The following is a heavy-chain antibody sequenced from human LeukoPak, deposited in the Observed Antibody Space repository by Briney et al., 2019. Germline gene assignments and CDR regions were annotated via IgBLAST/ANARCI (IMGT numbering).Heavy chain of an antibody. CDR3: GISQTWDHLFEC. CDR1: GIAVSGNY. J-gene: IGHJ4*02. Sequence: VGSLRLSCPASGIAVSGNYMSWVRQTPGKGLEWISFISINTNTVYADSVRGRFTISRDTSKNTLLLHMNSLREEDSAVSYCGISQTWDHLFECWGQGTLVTVSS. V-gene: IGHV3-53*01. CDR2: ISINTNT. D-gene: IGHD1-26*01.